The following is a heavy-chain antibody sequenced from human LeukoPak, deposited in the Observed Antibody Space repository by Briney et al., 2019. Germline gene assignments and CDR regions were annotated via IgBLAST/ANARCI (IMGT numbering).Heavy chain of an antibody. CDR2: ISGSGGST. J-gene: IGHJ4*02. Sequence: GGSLRLSCAASGFTFSRYAMTWVRQAPGKGLEWVSAISGSGGSTYYADSVKGRFTISRDNSKNTLYLQMSSLRAEDTAVYYCAKPLRFLEWSPDYWGQGTLVTVSS. D-gene: IGHD3-3*01. CDR1: GFTFSRYA. V-gene: IGHV3-23*01. CDR3: AKPLRFLEWSPDY.